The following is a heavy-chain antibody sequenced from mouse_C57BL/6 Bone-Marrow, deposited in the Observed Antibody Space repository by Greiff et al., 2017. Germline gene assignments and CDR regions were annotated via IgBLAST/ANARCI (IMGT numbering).Heavy chain of an antibody. CDR3: ASPHYYGKGGYFDY. D-gene: IGHD1-1*01. J-gene: IGHJ2*01. Sequence: VQLKQPGAELVKPGASVKMSCKASGYTFTSYWITWVKPRPGQGLEWIGDIYPGSGSTNYNEKFKSKATLTVDTSSSTAYMQLSSLTSEDSAVYYCASPHYYGKGGYFDYWGQGTTLTVSS. CDR1: GYTFTSYW. V-gene: IGHV1-55*01. CDR2: IYPGSGST.